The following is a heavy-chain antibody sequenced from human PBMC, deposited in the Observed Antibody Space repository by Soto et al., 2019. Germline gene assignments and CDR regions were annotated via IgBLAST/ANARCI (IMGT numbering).Heavy chain of an antibody. CDR1: GGTFSSYA. CDR3: ASRARVHAFDL. J-gene: IGHJ3*01. Sequence: QVQLVQSGAEVKKPGSSVKVSCKASGGTFSSYAISWVRQAPGQGLEWMGGIIPILGSANRAQKFQDRVTITADESTSTTYMELSSVRSEDAAVYYCASRARVHAFDLWGQGTMVTVSS. CDR2: IIPILGSA. V-gene: IGHV1-69*01.